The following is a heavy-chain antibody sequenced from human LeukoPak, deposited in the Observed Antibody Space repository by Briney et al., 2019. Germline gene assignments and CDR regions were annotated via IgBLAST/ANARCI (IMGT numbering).Heavy chain of an antibody. J-gene: IGHJ4*02. V-gene: IGHV3-33*06. CDR2: IWYDGSNK. CDR3: ANGLFWELETFDY. CDR1: GFTFSSYG. D-gene: IGHD3-10*01. Sequence: GGSLILSCAASGFTFSSYGMHWVRQAPGKGLEWVAVIWYDGSNKYYADSVKGRFTISRDNSKNTLYLQMNSLRAEDTAVYYCANGLFWELETFDYWGQGTLVTVSS.